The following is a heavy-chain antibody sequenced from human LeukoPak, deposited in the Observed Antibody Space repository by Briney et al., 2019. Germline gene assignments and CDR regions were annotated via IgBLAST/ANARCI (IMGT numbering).Heavy chain of an antibody. V-gene: IGHV1-18*01. D-gene: IGHD1-1*01. CDR2: ISAYNGNT. Sequence: ASVKVSCKASGYSFTTYGFSRVRQAPGQGLEWMGWISAYNGNTNYAQRLQGRVTMTTDTSTSTVYMELRSLRSDDTAMYYCARDTNWKPDYWGQGTLVTVSS. CDR3: ARDTNWKPDY. CDR1: GYSFTTYG. J-gene: IGHJ4*02.